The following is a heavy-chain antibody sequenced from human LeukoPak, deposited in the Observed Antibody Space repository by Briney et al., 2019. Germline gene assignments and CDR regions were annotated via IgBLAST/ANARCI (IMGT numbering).Heavy chain of an antibody. D-gene: IGHD2-15*01. Sequence: SVKVSCKASGGTFSSYAISWVRQAPGQGLEWMGGIIPIFGTANYAQKFQSRVTITADKSTSTAYMELSSLRSEDTAVYYCASIGYCSGGSCRHRDYWGQGTLVTVSS. J-gene: IGHJ4*02. V-gene: IGHV1-69*06. CDR2: IIPIFGTA. CDR1: GGTFSSYA. CDR3: ASIGYCSGGSCRHRDY.